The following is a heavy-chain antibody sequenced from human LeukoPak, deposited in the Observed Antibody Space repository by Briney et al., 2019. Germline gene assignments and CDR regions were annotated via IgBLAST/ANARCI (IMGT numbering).Heavy chain of an antibody. CDR3: ARGDSSGYSTYYFDY. CDR1: GYTFTSYY. Sequence: ASVKVSCKASGYTFTSYYMHWVRQAPGQGLEWMGIINPSGGSTSYAQKFQGRVTMTRGTSTSTVYMELSSLRSEDTAVYYCARGDSSGYSTYYFDYWGQGTLVTVSS. J-gene: IGHJ4*02. D-gene: IGHD3-22*01. V-gene: IGHV1-46*01. CDR2: INPSGGST.